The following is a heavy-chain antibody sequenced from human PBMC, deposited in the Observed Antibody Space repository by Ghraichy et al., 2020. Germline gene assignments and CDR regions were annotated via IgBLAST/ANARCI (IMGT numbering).Heavy chain of an antibody. CDR3: ARADYYYYGMDV. Sequence: GGSLRLSCAASGFTFRRSEMNWVRQAPGKGLEWVSYISSSGSSIHYADSVKGRFTISRDNAKNSLYLQMNSLRAEDTAVYYCARADYYYYGMDVWGQGTTVTVSS. CDR2: ISSSGSSI. V-gene: IGHV3-48*03. J-gene: IGHJ6*02. CDR1: GFTFRRSE.